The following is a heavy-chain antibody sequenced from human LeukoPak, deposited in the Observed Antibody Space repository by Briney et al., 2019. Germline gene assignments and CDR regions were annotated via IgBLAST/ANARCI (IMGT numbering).Heavy chain of an antibody. Sequence: GESLKISCKASGYTFTNYWIGWVRQMPGKGLEWVAIIYPGGSDTRYSPSFKGQVTVSAAKSITTAYLQWNSLKASDTAMYYCVSHYLTSGFFGFDNWGQGTLVTVSS. J-gene: IGHJ4*02. CDR3: VSHYLTSGFFGFDN. V-gene: IGHV5-51*01. D-gene: IGHD3-22*01. CDR2: IYPGGSDT. CDR1: GYTFTNYW.